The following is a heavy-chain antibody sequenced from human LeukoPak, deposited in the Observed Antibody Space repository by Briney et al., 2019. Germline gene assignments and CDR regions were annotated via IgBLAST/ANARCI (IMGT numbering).Heavy chain of an antibody. Sequence: GASVKVSCKASGYSXTGYYIHGVRQAPGQGLEWMGWINPSNGDADYAQKFQGRVTLTRDATIRTAFMELSSLKSDDTAVYYCARISAYTNTWYWFDPWGLGTLVTVSS. CDR3: ARISAYTNTWYWFDP. V-gene: IGHV1-2*02. CDR2: INPSNGDA. J-gene: IGHJ5*02. D-gene: IGHD5-12*01. CDR1: GYSXTGYY.